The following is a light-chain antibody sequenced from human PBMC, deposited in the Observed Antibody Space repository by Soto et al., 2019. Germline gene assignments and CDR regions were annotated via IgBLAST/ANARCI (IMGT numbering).Light chain of an antibody. V-gene: IGKV3-11*01. CDR2: DAS. CDR3: QQRRNWPPIT. Sequence: EIVLTQSPATLSFSPGERATLSCRASQSVSNFLVWYQQKPGQAPRLLIYDASNRATGIPARFSGSGSGTDFTLTISSLEPEDFAVYYCQQRRNWPPITFGQGTRLEIK. CDR1: QSVSNF. J-gene: IGKJ5*01.